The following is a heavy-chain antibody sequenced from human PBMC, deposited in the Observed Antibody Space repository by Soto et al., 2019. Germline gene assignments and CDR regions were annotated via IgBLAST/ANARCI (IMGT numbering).Heavy chain of an antibody. CDR3: ARDGGSPIYYYYGMDV. Sequence: QVQLVESGGGVVQPGRSLRLSCAASGFTFSSYAMHWVRQAPGKGLVWVAVISYDGSNKYYADSVKGRFTISRDNSKNTLYLQMNSLRAEDTAVYYCARDGGSPIYYYYGMDVWGQGTTVTVSS. CDR1: GFTFSSYA. D-gene: IGHD1-26*01. J-gene: IGHJ6*02. CDR2: ISYDGSNK. V-gene: IGHV3-30-3*01.